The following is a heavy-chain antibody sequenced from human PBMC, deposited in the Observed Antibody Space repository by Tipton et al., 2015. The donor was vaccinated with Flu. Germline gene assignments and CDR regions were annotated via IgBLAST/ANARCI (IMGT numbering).Heavy chain of an antibody. CDR2: ISGSNSGDST. CDR3: AKVITMFGVATSFDS. J-gene: IGHJ4*02. Sequence: SLRLSCAASGFRFSNYAMNWVRQAPGKGLEWVSAISGSNSGDSTHYTDPVKGRFTISSDNSNNTLYLQMNSLRVEDTAVYYCAKVITMFGVATSFDSWGQGTLVTVSS. CDR1: GFRFSNYA. D-gene: IGHD3-10*02. V-gene: IGHV3-23*01.